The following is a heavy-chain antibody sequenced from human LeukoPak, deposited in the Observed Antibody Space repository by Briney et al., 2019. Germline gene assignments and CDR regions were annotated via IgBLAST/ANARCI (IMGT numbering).Heavy chain of an antibody. Sequence: SVKVSCKASGGTFSSYTISWVRQAPGQGLEWMGRIIPILGIANYAQKFQGRVTITADKSTSTAYMELSSLRSEDTAVYYCARVLEYCSGGSCSRGFDYWGQGTLVTVSS. D-gene: IGHD2-15*01. CDR1: GGTFSSYT. CDR3: ARVLEYCSGGSCSRGFDY. J-gene: IGHJ4*02. V-gene: IGHV1-69*02. CDR2: IIPILGIA.